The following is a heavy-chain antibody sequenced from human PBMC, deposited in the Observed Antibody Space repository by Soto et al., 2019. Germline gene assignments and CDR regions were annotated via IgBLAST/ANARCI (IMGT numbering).Heavy chain of an antibody. CDR2: INHSGST. CDR1: GGSFSGYY. J-gene: IGHJ4*02. CDR3: ARAKKGREWQQPYYFDY. Sequence: SETLSLTCAVYGGSFSGYYWSWIRQPPGKGLEWIGEINHSGSTNYNPSLKSRVTISVDTSKNQFSLKLSSVTAADTAVYYCARAKKGREWQQPYYFDYWGQGTLVTVSS. V-gene: IGHV4-34*01. D-gene: IGHD6-13*01.